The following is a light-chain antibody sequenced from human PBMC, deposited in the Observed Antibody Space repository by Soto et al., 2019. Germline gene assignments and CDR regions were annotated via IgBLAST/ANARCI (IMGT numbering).Light chain of an antibody. CDR2: KAS. J-gene: IGKJ2*01. V-gene: IGKV1-5*03. Sequence: DIQMTQSPSTLSACVGDRVTITCRASQSISSWLAWYQQKPGKAPKLLIYKASSLESGVPSRFSGSGSRTEFTLTISSLQPDDFANYYCQQYKSYSYTFGQGTKLEIK. CDR3: QQYKSYSYT. CDR1: QSISSW.